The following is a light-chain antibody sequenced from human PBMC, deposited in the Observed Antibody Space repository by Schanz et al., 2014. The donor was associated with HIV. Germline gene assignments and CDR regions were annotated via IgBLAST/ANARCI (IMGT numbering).Light chain of an antibody. V-gene: IGKV3-20*01. Sequence: EIVMTQSPVTLSVSPGERATLSCRASQSVSNNLAWYQQKPGQAPRLLIYSASSRATGIPDRFSGSGSGTDFTLTISRLEPEDSVVYYCQQYGSSYTFGQGTKLEIK. CDR3: QQYGSSYT. J-gene: IGKJ2*01. CDR1: QSVSNN. CDR2: SAS.